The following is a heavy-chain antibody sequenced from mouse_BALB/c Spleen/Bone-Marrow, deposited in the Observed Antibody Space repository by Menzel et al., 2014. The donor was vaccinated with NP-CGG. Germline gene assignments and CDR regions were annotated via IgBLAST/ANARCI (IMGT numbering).Heavy chain of an antibody. V-gene: IGHV14-3*02. D-gene: IGHD2-1*01. Sequence: VQLKESGAELVKPGASVKLSCTASGFNIKDTYIRWVKQRPEQGLEWIGRIDPANGNTKYDPKFQGKATITADTSSNTAYLQLSSLTSEDTAVYYCARYRYGNFDYWGQGTTLTVSS. CDR2: IDPANGNT. CDR1: GFNIKDTY. CDR3: ARYRYGNFDY. J-gene: IGHJ2*01.